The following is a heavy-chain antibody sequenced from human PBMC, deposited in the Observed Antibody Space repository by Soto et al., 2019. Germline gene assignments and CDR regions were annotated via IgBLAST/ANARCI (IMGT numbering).Heavy chain of an antibody. V-gene: IGHV3-7*01. Sequence: GGSLRLSCAASGFTFSSYWMSWVRQAPGKGLEWAANIKQDGSEKYYVDSVKGRFTISRDNAKNSLYLQMNSLRAEDTAVYYCARDEATYYDFWSGYTRSRGAFDIWGQGTMVTVSS. J-gene: IGHJ3*02. CDR1: GFTFSSYW. CDR2: IKQDGSEK. D-gene: IGHD3-3*01. CDR3: ARDEATYYDFWSGYTRSRGAFDI.